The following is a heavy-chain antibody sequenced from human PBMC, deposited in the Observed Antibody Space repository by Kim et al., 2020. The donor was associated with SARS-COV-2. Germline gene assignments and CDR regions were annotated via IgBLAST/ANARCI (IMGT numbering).Heavy chain of an antibody. Sequence: NNNLSHESRGTISVDTSTNQFSLKLSSVTEADTAVYYCAGMYYYGSGLDYWGQGTLVTVSS. J-gene: IGHJ4*02. D-gene: IGHD3-10*01. CDR3: AGMYYYGSGLDY. V-gene: IGHV4-34*04.